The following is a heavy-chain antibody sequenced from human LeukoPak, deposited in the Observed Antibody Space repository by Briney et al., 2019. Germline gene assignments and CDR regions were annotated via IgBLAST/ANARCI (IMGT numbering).Heavy chain of an antibody. D-gene: IGHD5-24*01. Sequence: SETLSLTCTVSGGSISSYYWSWIRQPPGKGLEWIGYIYYSGSTNYNPSLKSRVTISVDRSKNQFSLKLSSVTAADTAVYYCARAQLGQAFDIWGQGTMVTVSS. V-gene: IGHV4-59*12. J-gene: IGHJ3*02. CDR2: IYYSGST. CDR1: GGSISSYY. CDR3: ARAQLGQAFDI.